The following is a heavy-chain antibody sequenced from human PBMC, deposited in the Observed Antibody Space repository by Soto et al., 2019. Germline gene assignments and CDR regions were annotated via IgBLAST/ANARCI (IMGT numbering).Heavy chain of an antibody. CDR3: ARHSPLAAGGAFEF. Sequence: QVQLQESGPGLVKPSETLSLTCTVSGASISSNYWSWIRQPPGKGLECIGYFSYSGSTHYNPSLKSRVIISVDPSRNQFSLKLTSVTATDTAMYYCARHSPLAAGGAFEFWGQGMMVTVSS. D-gene: IGHD6-13*01. CDR1: GASISSNY. CDR2: FSYSGST. V-gene: IGHV4-59*08. J-gene: IGHJ3*01.